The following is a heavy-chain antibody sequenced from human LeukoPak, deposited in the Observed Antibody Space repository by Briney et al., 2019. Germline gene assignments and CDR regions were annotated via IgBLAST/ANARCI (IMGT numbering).Heavy chain of an antibody. V-gene: IGHV3-30-3*01. CDR1: GFTFSSYA. CDR3: ARDLVYYDSSGLFDY. D-gene: IGHD3-22*01. CDR2: ISYDGSNK. J-gene: IGHJ4*02. Sequence: PGGSLRLSCAASGFTFSSYAMHWVRQAPGKGLEWVAVISYDGSNKYYADSVKGRFTISRDNSKNTLYLQMNSLRAEDTAVYYCARDLVYYDSSGLFDYWGQGTLVTVSS.